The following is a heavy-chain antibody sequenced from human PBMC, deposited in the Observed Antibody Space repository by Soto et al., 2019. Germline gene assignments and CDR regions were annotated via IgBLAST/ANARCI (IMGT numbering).Heavy chain of an antibody. Sequence: PGGSLRLSCAASGFTFSSYWMSWVRQAPGKGLEWVANIKQDGSEKHYVDTVKGRFTISRDNARSSLYLQMTSLRAEDTAVYHCAKSLSAIPGDSWGQGTLVTVSS. J-gene: IGHJ4*02. D-gene: IGHD2-2*01. CDR1: GFTFSSYW. CDR2: IKQDGSEK. V-gene: IGHV3-7*05. CDR3: AKSLSAIPGDS.